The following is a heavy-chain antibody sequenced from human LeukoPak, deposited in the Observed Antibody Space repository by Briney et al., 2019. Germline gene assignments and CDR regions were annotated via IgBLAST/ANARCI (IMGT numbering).Heavy chain of an antibody. Sequence: SETLSLTCTVPGGSISSYYWSWIRQPPGKGLEWIGYIYYSGSTNYNPSLKSRVTISVDTSKNQFSLKLSSVTAADTAVYYCARGEQLGNDYWGQGTLVTVSS. CDR2: IYYSGST. D-gene: IGHD6-6*01. J-gene: IGHJ4*02. V-gene: IGHV4-59*01. CDR3: ARGEQLGNDY. CDR1: GGSISSYY.